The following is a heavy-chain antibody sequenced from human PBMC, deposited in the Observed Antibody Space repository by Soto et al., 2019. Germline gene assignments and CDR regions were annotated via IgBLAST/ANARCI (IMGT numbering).Heavy chain of an antibody. D-gene: IGHD3-10*01. CDR1: GYTFTGYY. CDR3: ARGGYYGSGSYYNVRYYYGMDV. Sequence: GASVKVSCKASGYTFTGYYMHWVRQAPGQGLKWMGWINPNSGGTNYAQKFQGWVTMTRDTSISTAYMELSRLRSDDTAVYYCARGGYYGSGSYYNVRYYYGMDVWGQGTTVTGSS. CDR2: INPNSGGT. J-gene: IGHJ6*02. V-gene: IGHV1-2*04.